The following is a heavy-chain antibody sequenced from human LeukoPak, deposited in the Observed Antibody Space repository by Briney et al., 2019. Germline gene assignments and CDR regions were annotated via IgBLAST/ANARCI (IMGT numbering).Heavy chain of an antibody. V-gene: IGHV4-34*01. CDR2: INHSGST. CDR3: ARGVTGTTRRYYYYYMDV. Sequence: SETLSLTCDVFGESFSGYYWNWIRQPPGKGLEWIGEINHSGSTNYNPSLKSRVTISVDTSKNQFSLKMNSVTAADTAVYYWARGVTGTTRRYYYYYMDVWGKGTTVTVSS. J-gene: IGHJ6*03. D-gene: IGHD1-7*01. CDR1: GESFSGYY.